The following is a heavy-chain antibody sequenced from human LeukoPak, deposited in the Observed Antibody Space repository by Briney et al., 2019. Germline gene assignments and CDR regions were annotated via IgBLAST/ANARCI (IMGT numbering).Heavy chain of an antibody. CDR3: ASKITPGIAVAVDY. CDR1: GFTSSSYS. V-gene: IGHV3-21*01. CDR2: ISSSSSYI. Sequence: GGSLRLSCAASGFTSSSYSMNWVRQAPGKGLEWVSSISSSSSYIYYADSVKGRFTISRDNAKNSLYLQMNSLRAEDTAVYYCASKITPGIAVAVDYWGQGTLVTVSS. D-gene: IGHD6-19*01. J-gene: IGHJ4*02.